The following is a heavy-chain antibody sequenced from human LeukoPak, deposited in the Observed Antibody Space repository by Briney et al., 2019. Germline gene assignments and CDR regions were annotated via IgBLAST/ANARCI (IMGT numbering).Heavy chain of an antibody. CDR3: TSRYSGSYYYYYGMDV. D-gene: IGHD1-26*01. V-gene: IGHV3-49*04. CDR2: IRSNAYGGTT. CDR1: GFTFGDYA. Sequence: GGSLRLSCTASGFTFGDYAMSWVRQAPGKGLEWVGFIRSNAYGGTTEYAASVKGRFTISRDDSKSIAYLQMNSLKTEDTAVYYCTSRYSGSYYYYYGMDVWGQGTTVTVSS. J-gene: IGHJ6*02.